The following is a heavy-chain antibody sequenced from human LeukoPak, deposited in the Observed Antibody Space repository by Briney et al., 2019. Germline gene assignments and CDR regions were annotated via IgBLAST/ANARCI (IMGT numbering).Heavy chain of an antibody. CDR1: GFTFSSYW. V-gene: IGHV3-7*03. CDR3: ATGAGCGY. J-gene: IGHJ4*02. D-gene: IGHD6-19*01. Sequence: GGSLRLSCAASGFTFSSYWMTWVRQAPGKGLEWGANIKQDGSERNYVDSVKGRFTISRDNAKNSLYLQMNTLSDEDTAVYYCATGAGCGYWGQGTLVTVSS. CDR2: IKQDGSER.